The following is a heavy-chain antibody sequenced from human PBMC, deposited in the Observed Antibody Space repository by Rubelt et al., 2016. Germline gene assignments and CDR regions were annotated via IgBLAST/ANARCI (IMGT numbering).Heavy chain of an antibody. CDR1: GFTFSSYA. CDR2: ISGSGDST. CDR3: ALVGEGIGY. V-gene: IGHV3-23*01. Sequence: EVQLLESGGGLVQPGGSLRLSCAASGFTFSSYAMGWVRQAPGKGLEWVSSISGSGDSTSYADSVKSRFTVSRDNSKNTLDVQVNCLRADDTAVYYCALVGEGIGYWGQGTLVTVSS. J-gene: IGHJ4*02. D-gene: IGHD3-10*01.